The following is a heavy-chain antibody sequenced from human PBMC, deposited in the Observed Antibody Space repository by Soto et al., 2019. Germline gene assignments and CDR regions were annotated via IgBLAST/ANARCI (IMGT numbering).Heavy chain of an antibody. J-gene: IGHJ5*02. D-gene: IGHD6-13*01. CDR1: GGTFSSYA. Sequence: GASVKVSCKASGGTFSSYAISWVRQAPGQGLEWMGGIIPIFGTANYAQKFQGRVTITADESTSAAYMELSSLRSEDTAVYYCAGGLSSSWYWFDPWGQGTLVTVSS. CDR3: AGGLSSSWYWFDP. CDR2: IIPIFGTA. V-gene: IGHV1-69*13.